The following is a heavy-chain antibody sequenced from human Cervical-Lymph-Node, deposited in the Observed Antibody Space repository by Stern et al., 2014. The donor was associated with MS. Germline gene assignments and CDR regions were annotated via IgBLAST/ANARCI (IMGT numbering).Heavy chain of an antibody. D-gene: IGHD3-22*01. CDR2: IWYDGNKK. V-gene: IGHV3-33*01. CDR3: ARDSGSSGHYDXXXXX. J-gene: IGHJ4*03. Sequence: VQLVESGGGVVQPGRSLRLSCAASGLTFSSYGLHWVRQAPGKGLEWVAVIWYDGNKKYYADSVKGRFTISRDNSKSTLYLQMNSLRAEDTAVYYCARDSGSSGHYDXXXXXWGQGTPVTVSS. CDR1: GLTFSSYG.